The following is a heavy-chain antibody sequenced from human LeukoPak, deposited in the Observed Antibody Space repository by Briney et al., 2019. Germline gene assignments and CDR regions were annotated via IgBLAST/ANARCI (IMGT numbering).Heavy chain of an antibody. V-gene: IGHV4-59*11. Sequence: SETLSLTCTVSGGSISSHYWSWIRQSPGKGLEWIGYTSYIGRTNSNPSLKSRVTMSVDRSKSQFSLRLYSVTAADTAVYYCARMYYDILTAYRPDWYFDLWGRGTLVTVSS. CDR3: ARMYYDILTAYRPDWYFDL. CDR1: GGSISSHY. J-gene: IGHJ2*01. CDR2: TSYIGRT. D-gene: IGHD3-9*01.